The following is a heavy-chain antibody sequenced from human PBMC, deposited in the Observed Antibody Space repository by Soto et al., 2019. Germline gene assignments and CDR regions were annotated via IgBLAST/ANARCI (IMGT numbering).Heavy chain of an antibody. D-gene: IGHD5-12*01. J-gene: IGHJ3*02. CDR1: GFSLSTSGVG. Sequence: QITSKESGPTLVKPTQTLTLTCTFSGFSLSTSGVGVGWIRQPPGKALEWLALIYWDDDKRYSPSLKSRLTITKDTSKNQVVLTMTNMDPVDTATYYCAHEMATITGWAFDIWGQGTMVTVSS. V-gene: IGHV2-5*02. CDR2: IYWDDDK. CDR3: AHEMATITGWAFDI.